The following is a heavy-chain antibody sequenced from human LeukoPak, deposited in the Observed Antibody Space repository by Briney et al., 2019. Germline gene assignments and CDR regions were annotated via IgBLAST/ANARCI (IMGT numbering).Heavy chain of an antibody. Sequence: ASVKVSCKASGYTFTGYYMHWVRQAPGQGLEWMGWINPNSGGTNYAQKFQGRATMTRDTSISTAYMELSRLRSDDTAVYYCARGLVRSGSYQSPFGYWGQGTLVTVSS. CDR2: INPNSGGT. D-gene: IGHD3-10*01. J-gene: IGHJ4*02. V-gene: IGHV1-2*02. CDR3: ARGLVRSGSYQSPFGY. CDR1: GYTFTGYY.